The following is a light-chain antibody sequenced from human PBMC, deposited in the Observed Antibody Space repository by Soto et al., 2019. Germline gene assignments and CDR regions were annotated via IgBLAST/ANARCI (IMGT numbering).Light chain of an antibody. CDR2: GAS. CDR3: HQYGSGADT. CDR1: QSVRRNY. V-gene: IGKV3-20*01. J-gene: IGKJ2*01. Sequence: VVLTQSPGALSLSPGERATLSCRASQSVRRNYLAWYQQQPGQAPRLLIFGASTRATGIPDRFSGSGSGTDFTLTISRLEPEDSAGYICHQYGSGADTFGQGTRLEIK.